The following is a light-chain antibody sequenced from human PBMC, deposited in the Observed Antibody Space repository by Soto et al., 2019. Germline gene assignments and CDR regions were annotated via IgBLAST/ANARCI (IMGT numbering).Light chain of an antibody. CDR1: QSISSW. CDR2: DAS. Sequence: DIQMTQSPSTLSASVGDRVTITCRASQSISSWLAWYQQKPGKAPNLLIYDASSLESGVPSRFTGSGSGTEFTLTISSLQPDDFATYSCQQYNSLPYTFGQGTKLEIK. CDR3: QQYNSLPYT. V-gene: IGKV1-5*01. J-gene: IGKJ2*01.